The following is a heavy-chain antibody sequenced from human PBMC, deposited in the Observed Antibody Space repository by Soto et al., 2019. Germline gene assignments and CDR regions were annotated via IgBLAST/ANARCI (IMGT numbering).Heavy chain of an antibody. D-gene: IGHD3-16*01. CDR3: AKDVSSRRWFDP. Sequence: QVQLPESGPGLVNPSETLSLTCAVSGASIRGYHWSWIRQPAGKGLEWIGRMQHTGNTNYNPSLKSRVTMSVDTSKNQISLKMTSVTAADTAVYFCAKDVSSRRWFDPWGQGILVIVSS. CDR2: MQHTGNT. V-gene: IGHV4-4*07. CDR1: GASIRGYH. J-gene: IGHJ5*02.